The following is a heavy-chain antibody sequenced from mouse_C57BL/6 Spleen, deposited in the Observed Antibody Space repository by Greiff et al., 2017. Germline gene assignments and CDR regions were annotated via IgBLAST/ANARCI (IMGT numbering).Heavy chain of an antibody. CDR1: GYTFTSYG. CDR2: IYPRSGNT. CDR3: ATTKFAY. V-gene: IGHV1-81*01. D-gene: IGHD1-3*01. Sequence: QVQLQQSGAELARPGASVKLSCKASGYTFTSYGISWVKQRTGQGLEWIGEIYPRSGNTYYNEKFKGKATLTADKSSSTAYMELRSLTSEDSAVYFCATTKFAYWGQGTLVTVSA. J-gene: IGHJ3*01.